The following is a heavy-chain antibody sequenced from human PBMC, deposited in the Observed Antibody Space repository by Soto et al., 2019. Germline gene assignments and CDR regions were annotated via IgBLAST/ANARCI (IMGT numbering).Heavy chain of an antibody. D-gene: IGHD2-2*02. J-gene: IGHJ6*02. CDR3: ARGYCSSTSCYTPLSYYYYGMDV. V-gene: IGHV4-31*03. CDR1: GGSISSGVYY. CDR2: IYYSGST. Sequence: PSETLSLTCTVSGGSISSGVYYWSWIRHHPGKGLEWIGYIYYSGSTYYNPSLKSRVTISVDTSKNQFSLKLSSVTAADTAVYYCARGYCSSTSCYTPLSYYYYGMDVWGQGTTVTVSS.